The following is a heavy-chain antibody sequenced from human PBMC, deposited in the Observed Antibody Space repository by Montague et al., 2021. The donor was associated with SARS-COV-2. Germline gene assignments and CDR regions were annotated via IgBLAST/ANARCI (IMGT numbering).Heavy chain of an antibody. D-gene: IGHD1-1*01. J-gene: IGHJ4*02. Sequence: SETLSLTCTVSGGAISTSSFHWGWVRQSPGKGLEWIATIYFSGSAYYNPSLKSRVSISIDTSKDKFSLQLTSVTAADTAVYYCARHPPFSDNYRRYPFNFDFWGQGTLVTVSS. CDR2: IYFSGSA. CDR3: ARHPPFSDNYRRYPFNFDF. CDR1: GGAISTSSFH. V-gene: IGHV4-39*01.